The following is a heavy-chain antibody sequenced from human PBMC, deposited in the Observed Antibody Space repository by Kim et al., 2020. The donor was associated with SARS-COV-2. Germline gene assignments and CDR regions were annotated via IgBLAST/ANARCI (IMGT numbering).Heavy chain of an antibody. V-gene: IGHV4-59*08. CDR1: GGSISSYY. CDR2: IYYSGST. Sequence: SETLSLTCTVSGGSISSYYWSWIRQPPGKGLEWIGYIYYSGSTNYNPSLKSRVTISVDTSKNQFSLKLSSVTAADTAVYYCARAGWVRGVPDYWGQGTLVTVSS. J-gene: IGHJ4*02. CDR3: ARAGWVRGVPDY. D-gene: IGHD3-10*01.